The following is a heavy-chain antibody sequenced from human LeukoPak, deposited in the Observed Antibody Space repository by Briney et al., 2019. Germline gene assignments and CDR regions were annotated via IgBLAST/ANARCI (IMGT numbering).Heavy chain of an antibody. CDR2: IYYSGSI. V-gene: IGHV4-59*01. CDR1: GGSISSYY. CDR3: ARERSGYYDSSGYSSWVYFDY. Sequence: SETLSLTCTVSGGSISSYYWSWIRQPPGKGLEWIGYIYYSGSINYNPSLKSRATISVDTSKNQFSLKLSSVTAADTAVYYCARERSGYYDSSGYSSWVYFDYWGQGTLVTVSS. D-gene: IGHD3-22*01. J-gene: IGHJ4*02.